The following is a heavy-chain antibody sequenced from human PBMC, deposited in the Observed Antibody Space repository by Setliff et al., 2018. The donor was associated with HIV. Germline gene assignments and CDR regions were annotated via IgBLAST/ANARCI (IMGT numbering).Heavy chain of an antibody. Sequence: GGSLRLSCAGPGFTFSSYAMHWVRQAPGKGLEYVSAISSNGGSTYYADSAKGRFTISRDNSKNTLYLQMNSLRAEDTAVYYCARDHGYSYGTIDYWGQGTLVTVSS. D-gene: IGHD5-18*01. J-gene: IGHJ4*02. CDR2: ISSNGGST. CDR1: GFTFSSYA. CDR3: ARDHGYSYGTIDY. V-gene: IGHV3-64*04.